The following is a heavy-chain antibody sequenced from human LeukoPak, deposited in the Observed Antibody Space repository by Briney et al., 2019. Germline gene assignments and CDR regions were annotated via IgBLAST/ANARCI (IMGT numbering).Heavy chain of an antibody. D-gene: IGHD3-22*01. CDR1: GGSISSSSYY. CDR3: ASSYYYDAFDI. J-gene: IGHJ3*02. CDR2: IYYSGST. V-gene: IGHV4-61*05. Sequence: SETLSLTCTVSGGSISSSSYYWSWIRQPPGKGLEWIGYIYYSGSTNYNPSLKSRVTISVDTSKNQFSLKLSSVTAADTAVYYCASSYYYDAFDIWGQGTMVTVSS.